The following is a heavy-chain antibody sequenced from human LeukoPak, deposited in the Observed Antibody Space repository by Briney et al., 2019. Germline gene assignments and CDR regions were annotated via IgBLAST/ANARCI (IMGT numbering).Heavy chain of an antibody. CDR3: ARGARYPGN. V-gene: IGHV1-69*13. D-gene: IGHD3-10*01. CDR1: GGTFSSYA. J-gene: IGHJ4*02. Sequence: SVKVSCKASGGTFSSYAISWVRQAPGQGLEWMGAIIPIFGSSHYAQKFQGRVTITADESTSTAYMELSSLSSEDTAVYYCARGARYPGNWGQGTLVTVSS. CDR2: IIPIFGSS.